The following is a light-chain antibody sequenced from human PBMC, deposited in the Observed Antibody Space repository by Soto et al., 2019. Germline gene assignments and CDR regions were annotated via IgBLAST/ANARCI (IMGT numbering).Light chain of an antibody. V-gene: IGKV3-15*01. CDR3: QQYNNWPLT. CDR1: QSVSNN. CDR2: GAS. Sequence: ILSAQSPGTLSLPPGARATLSCRASQSVSNNYLAWYQQKPGQAPRLLIYGASTRATGIPARFSGSGSGTEFTLTISSLQSEDFAVYYGQQYNNWPLTFGQGTRVEIK. J-gene: IGKJ5*01.